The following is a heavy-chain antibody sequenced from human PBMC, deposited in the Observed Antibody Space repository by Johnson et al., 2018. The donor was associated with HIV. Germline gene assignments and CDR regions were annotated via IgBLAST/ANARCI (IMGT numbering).Heavy chain of an antibody. CDR3: ARGRGYYYDSGPDAFDI. D-gene: IGHD3-22*01. CDR1: GFTFDDYA. V-gene: IGHV3-9*01. J-gene: IGHJ3*02. CDR2: MSWNSGII. Sequence: VQLVESGGGLVQPGGSLRLSCAASGFTFDDYAMHWVRQAPGKGLEWVSGMSWNSGIIGYADSVKGRFTISRDNAKNSLYLQMNSLRAEDTAVYYCARGRGYYYDSGPDAFDIWGQGTMVTVSS.